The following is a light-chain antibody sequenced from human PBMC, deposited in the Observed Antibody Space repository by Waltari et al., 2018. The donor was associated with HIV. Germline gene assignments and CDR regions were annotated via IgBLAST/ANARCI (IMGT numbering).Light chain of an antibody. CDR3: QSCDSSRSAGV. Sequence: QSVLPPPPSVSGAPGQRVTVSCTGSRSHIGAGADVHSYQPLPGAAPKHLIYGDSNRPSGVPDRFSGSKSGTSASLAITGLQTEDEADYYCQSCDSSRSAGVFGGGTKLTVL. J-gene: IGLJ2*01. CDR2: GDS. V-gene: IGLV1-40*01. CDR1: RSHIGAGAD.